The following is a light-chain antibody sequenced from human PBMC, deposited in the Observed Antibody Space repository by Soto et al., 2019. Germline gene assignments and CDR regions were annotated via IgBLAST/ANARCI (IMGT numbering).Light chain of an antibody. Sequence: DIQMTQSPSTLSASVGDRVTITCRASQNIRSWLAWYQQRPGKVPNLLTWDTSKLQSGVPSRFSGSGSGTEFTLTIASLQRDDFATYWCQQYDEYPLTFGGGTKVELK. J-gene: IGKJ4*01. CDR2: DTS. CDR1: QNIRSW. CDR3: QQYDEYPLT. V-gene: IGKV1-5*01.